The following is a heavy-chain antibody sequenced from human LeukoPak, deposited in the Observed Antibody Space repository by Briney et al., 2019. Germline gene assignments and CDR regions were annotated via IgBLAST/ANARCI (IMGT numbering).Heavy chain of an antibody. J-gene: IGHJ3*02. D-gene: IGHD3-16*02. CDR3: ARVMITFGGVIVNDAFDI. CDR2: IYYSGST. CDR1: GGSISSYY. V-gene: IGHV4-59*01. Sequence: SETLSLTCTVSGGSISSYYWSWTRQPPGRGLEWIGYIYYSGSTNYNPSLKSRVTISVDTSKNQFSLKLSSVTAADTAVYYCARVMITFGGVIVNDAFDIWGQGTMVTVSS.